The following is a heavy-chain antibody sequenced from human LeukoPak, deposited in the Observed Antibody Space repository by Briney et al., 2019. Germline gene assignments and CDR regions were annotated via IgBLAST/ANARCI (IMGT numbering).Heavy chain of an antibody. D-gene: IGHD3-3*01. J-gene: IGHJ5*02. CDR1: GYSLTAYW. Sequence: GESLKISCQGSGYSLTAYWIGWVRQMPGKGLEWMGIIYPGDSDTRYSPSFQGQVTISADKSISTAYLQWSSLKASDTAMYYCARLPGLFGASENWVDPWGQGTLVTVSS. CDR2: IYPGDSDT. V-gene: IGHV5-51*01. CDR3: ARLPGLFGASENWVDP.